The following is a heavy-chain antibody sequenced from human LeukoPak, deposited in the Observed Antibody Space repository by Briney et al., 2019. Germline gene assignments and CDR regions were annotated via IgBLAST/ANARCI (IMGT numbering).Heavy chain of an antibody. CDR3: AKSSYRIFDY. J-gene: IGHJ4*02. D-gene: IGHD2-2*02. Sequence: SETLSLTCTVSGYSISSGYYWGWIRQPPGKGLEWIGSIYHSGSTYYNPSLKSRVTISVDTSKNQFSLKLSSVTAADTAVYSCAKSSYRIFDYWGQGTLVTVSS. V-gene: IGHV4-38-2*02. CDR2: IYHSGST. CDR1: GYSISSGYY.